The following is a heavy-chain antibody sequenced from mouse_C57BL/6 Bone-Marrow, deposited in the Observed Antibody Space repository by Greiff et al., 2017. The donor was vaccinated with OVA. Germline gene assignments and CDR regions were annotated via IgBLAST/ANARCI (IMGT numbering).Heavy chain of an antibody. CDR2: ICSGGSYT. CDR3: ARQGYGFAY. V-gene: IGHV5-6*01. J-gene: IGHJ3*01. CDR1: GFTFSSYG. Sequence: EVQRVESGGDLVKPGGSLKLSCAASGFTFSSYGMSWVRQTPDKRLEWVATICSGGSYTYYPDSVKGRFTISRDNAKNTLYLQMSSLKSEDTAMYYCARQGYGFAYWGQGTLVTVSA.